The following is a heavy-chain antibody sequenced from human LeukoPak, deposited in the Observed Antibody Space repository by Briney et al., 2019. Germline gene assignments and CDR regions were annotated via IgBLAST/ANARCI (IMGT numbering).Heavy chain of an antibody. CDR3: AKGNGHYYDSSGYAY. CDR1: GFTFSSYA. V-gene: IGHV3-23*01. Sequence: GGSLRLSCAASGFTFSSYAMSWVRQAPGKGLEWVSAITGSGGRTYYADSVQGRFTISRDNSQNTLYLQMSSLRAEDTAVYYCAKGNGHYYDSSGYAYWGQGTLVTVSS. D-gene: IGHD3-22*01. J-gene: IGHJ4*02. CDR2: ITGSGGRT.